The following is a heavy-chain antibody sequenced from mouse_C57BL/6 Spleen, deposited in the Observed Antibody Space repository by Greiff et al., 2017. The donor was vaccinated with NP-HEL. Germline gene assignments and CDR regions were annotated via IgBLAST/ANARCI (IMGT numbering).Heavy chain of an antibody. V-gene: IGHV14-4*01. J-gene: IGHJ2*01. CDR1: GFNIKDDY. Sequence: EVQLQQSGAELVRSGASVKLSCTASGFNIKDDYMHWVKQRPEQGLEWIGWIDPENGDTEYASKFQGKATITADTSSDTAYLQLSSLTSEDTAVYYCTTQNYVDYWGQGTTLTVSS. CDR2: IDPENGDT. CDR3: TTQNYVDY.